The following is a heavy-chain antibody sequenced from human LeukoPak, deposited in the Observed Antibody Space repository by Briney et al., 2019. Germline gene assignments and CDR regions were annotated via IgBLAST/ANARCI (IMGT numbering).Heavy chain of an antibody. J-gene: IGHJ5*02. D-gene: IGHD2-2*01. CDR2: INHSGST. CDR1: GGSFSGYY. CDR3: AMLDCSSTSCPPEDWFDP. Sequence: SETLSLTCAVYGGSFSGYYWSWIRQPPGKGLGWIGEINHSGSTNYNPSLKSRVTISVDTSKNQFSLKLSSVTAADTAVYYCAMLDCSSTSCPPEDWFDPWGQGTLVTVSS. V-gene: IGHV4-34*01.